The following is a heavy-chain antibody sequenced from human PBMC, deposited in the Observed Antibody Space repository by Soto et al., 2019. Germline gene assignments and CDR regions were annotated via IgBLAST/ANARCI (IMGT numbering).Heavy chain of an antibody. CDR3: ARDVGGYSYGLYYHYGMDV. J-gene: IGHJ6*02. D-gene: IGHD5-18*01. CDR1: GYTFTTYD. Sequence: QVQLIQSGAEVKKPGASVKVSCKASGYTFTTYDINWVRQAPGQGLEWMGWMNPNGGKTEYAQKFQGRVTMTRNTSLSTADMEVRSLTSEDTAVYYCARDVGGYSYGLYYHYGMDVWGQGTTVIVSS. CDR2: MNPNGGKT. V-gene: IGHV1-8*01.